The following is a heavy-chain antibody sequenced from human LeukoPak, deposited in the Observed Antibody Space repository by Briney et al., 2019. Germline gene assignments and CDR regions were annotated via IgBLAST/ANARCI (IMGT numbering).Heavy chain of an antibody. CDR2: ISASNGNT. Sequence: GASVKVSCKASGYTFTSYGISWVRQAPGQGLEWMGWISASNGNTNYAQKLQGRVTMTTDTSTSTAYMELRSLRSDDTAVYYCARDIVVVPAADYGMDVWGPGTTVTVSS. D-gene: IGHD2-2*01. CDR3: ARDIVVVPAADYGMDV. J-gene: IGHJ6*02. CDR1: GYTFTSYG. V-gene: IGHV1-18*01.